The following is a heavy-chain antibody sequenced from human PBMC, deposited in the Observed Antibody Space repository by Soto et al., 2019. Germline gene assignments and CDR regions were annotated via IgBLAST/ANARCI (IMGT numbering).Heavy chain of an antibody. CDR3: ARDLVSGSDFWRAYNGGYFDY. D-gene: IGHD3-3*01. V-gene: IGHV1-18*01. J-gene: IGHJ4*02. CDR1: GYTFRNYG. CDR2: ISPYNGNT. Sequence: QVQLVQSGAEVKRPGASVKVSCKTSGYTFRNYGITWVRQAPGQGLEWMAWISPYNGNTSYAQDLHGRVTMTTDTSTSIAYMELSSLTSEDTAMYYCARDLVSGSDFWRAYNGGYFDYWGQGTLVTVSA.